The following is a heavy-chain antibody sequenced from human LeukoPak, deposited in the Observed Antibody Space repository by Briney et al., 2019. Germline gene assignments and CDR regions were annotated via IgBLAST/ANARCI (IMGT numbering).Heavy chain of an antibody. CDR3: ARGDDSGYYDYFDY. CDR1: GFMFSSNW. D-gene: IGHD3-22*01. Sequence: PGGSLRLSCAASGFMFSSNWMSWVRLAPGKGLEWVSTIYTGGNTYYAASVKGRFTISRDFSKNTVFLHMNSLRAEDTAMYYCARGDDSGYYDYFDYWGQGALVTVSS. J-gene: IGHJ4*02. CDR2: IYTGGNT. V-gene: IGHV3-53*01.